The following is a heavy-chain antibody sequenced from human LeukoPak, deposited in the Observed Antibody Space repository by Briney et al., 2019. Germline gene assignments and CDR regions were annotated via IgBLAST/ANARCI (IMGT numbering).Heavy chain of an antibody. Sequence: GASVKVSCKASGYTFTSYYMHWVRQAPGQGLEWMGIINPSGGSTSYAQKFQGRVTMTRDMSTSTVYMELSSLRSEDTAVYYCARGLRYDILTGLIDYWGQGTLITVSS. CDR1: GYTFTSYY. CDR2: INPSGGST. D-gene: IGHD3-9*01. CDR3: ARGLRYDILTGLIDY. V-gene: IGHV1-46*01. J-gene: IGHJ4*02.